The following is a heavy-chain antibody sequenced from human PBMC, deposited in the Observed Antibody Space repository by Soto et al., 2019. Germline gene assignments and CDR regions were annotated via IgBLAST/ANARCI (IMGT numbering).Heavy chain of an antibody. J-gene: IGHJ5*02. CDR2: IYYSGST. CDR1: GGSISSGDYY. V-gene: IGHV4-30-4*01. CDR3: ASLYRMSKGLGRGYWFDP. Sequence: SETLSLTCTVSGGSISSGDYYWSWIRQPPGKGLEWIGYIYYSGSTYYNPSLKSRVTISVDTSKNQFSLKLSSVTAADTAVYYCASLYRMSKGLGRGYWFDPWGQGTLVTVYS.